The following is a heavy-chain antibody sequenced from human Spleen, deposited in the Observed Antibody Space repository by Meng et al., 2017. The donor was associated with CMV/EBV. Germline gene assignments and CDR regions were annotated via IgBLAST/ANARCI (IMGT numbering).Heavy chain of an antibody. V-gene: IGHV3-74*01. D-gene: IGHD6-19*01. Sequence: GGSLRLSCAASGFTFSSYSMNWVRQAPGKGLMWVSRINSDGSSTSYADSVKGRFTISRDNAKNTLYLQMNSLRAEDTAVYYCATLAVAEVDWFDPWGQGTLVTVSS. CDR2: INSDGSST. CDR1: GFTFSSYS. CDR3: ATLAVAEVDWFDP. J-gene: IGHJ5*02.